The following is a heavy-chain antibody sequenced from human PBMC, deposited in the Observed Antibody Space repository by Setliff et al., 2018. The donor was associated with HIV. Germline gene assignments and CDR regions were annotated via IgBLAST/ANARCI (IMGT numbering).Heavy chain of an antibody. CDR1: GGSINRGTYY. CDR3: ARLPFITIFGVLNGDDGFDI. CDR2: IYITGDT. Sequence: SETLSLTCSVSGGSINRGTYYWTWIRQSAGKGLEWIGHIYITGDTDYNPSLKSRVTISVDTSKNQFSLTLTSVTATDTAVYYCARLPFITIFGVLNGDDGFDIWGQGTMVTVSS. V-gene: IGHV4-61*09. J-gene: IGHJ3*02. D-gene: IGHD3-3*01.